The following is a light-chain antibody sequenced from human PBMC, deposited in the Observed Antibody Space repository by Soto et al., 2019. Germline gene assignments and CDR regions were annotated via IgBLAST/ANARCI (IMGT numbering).Light chain of an antibody. CDR3: SSYTASSTRV. J-gene: IGLJ1*01. V-gene: IGLV2-14*01. CDR2: EAS. Sequence: QSALTQHASVSGAPGQSITISCTGTSSDVGSYKYVSWYQQYPGKAPKLIIYEASNRPSGVSNRFSGSKSGNTASLTISGLQAEDDADYYCSSYTASSTRVFGTGTKLTVL. CDR1: SSDVGSYKY.